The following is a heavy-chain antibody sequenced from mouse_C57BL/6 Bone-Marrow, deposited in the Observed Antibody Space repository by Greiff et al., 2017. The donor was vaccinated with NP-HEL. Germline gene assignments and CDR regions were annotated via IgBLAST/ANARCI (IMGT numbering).Heavy chain of an antibody. J-gene: IGHJ2*01. CDR1: GYTFTDYY. CDR2: INPNNGGT. D-gene: IGHD1-1*01. Sequence: VQLQQSGPELVKPGASVKISCKASGYTFTDYYMNWVKQSHGKSLEWIGDINPNNGGTSYNQKFKGKATLTVDKSSSTAYMELRSLTSEDSAVYSGATSVDYYGSQYYWGYWGQGTTLTVSS. CDR3: ATSVDYYGSQYYWGY. V-gene: IGHV1-26*01.